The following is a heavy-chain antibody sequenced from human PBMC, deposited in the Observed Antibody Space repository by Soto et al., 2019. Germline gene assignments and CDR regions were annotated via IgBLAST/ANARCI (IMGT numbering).Heavy chain of an antibody. J-gene: IGHJ5*02. V-gene: IGHV4-39*01. CDR3: ARHTGIAAAGTDVEYWGYNWFDP. Sequence: SETLSLTCTVSGGSISSSSYYWGWIRQPPGKGLEWIGSIYYSGSTYYNPSLKSRVTISVDTSKNQFSLKLSSVTAADTAVYYCARHTGIAAAGTDVEYWGYNWFDPWGQGTLVTVSS. CDR2: IYYSGST. CDR1: GGSISSSSYY. D-gene: IGHD6-13*01.